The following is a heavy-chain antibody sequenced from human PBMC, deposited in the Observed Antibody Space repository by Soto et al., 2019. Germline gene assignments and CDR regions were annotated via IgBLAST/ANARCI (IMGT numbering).Heavy chain of an antibody. Sequence: SQTLSLTCDISGDSVSSNNAAWRWIRQSPSRGLEWLGRTYFRSKWFNDYAISVKGRIIINPDTSKNQFSLQLNSVTPEDTAVYYCARDQMVSTVTTNNWFDPWGQGTLVTVSS. J-gene: IGHJ5*02. CDR2: TYFRSKWFN. CDR1: GDSVSSNNAA. D-gene: IGHD4-17*01. V-gene: IGHV6-1*01. CDR3: ARDQMVSTVTTNNWFDP.